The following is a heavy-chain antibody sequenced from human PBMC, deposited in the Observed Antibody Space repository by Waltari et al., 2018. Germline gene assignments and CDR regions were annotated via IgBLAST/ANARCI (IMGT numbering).Heavy chain of an antibody. D-gene: IGHD6-13*01. CDR3: ARRPPIAAAGTGSDY. Sequence: QVQLVQSGAAVKKPRASVKVSCKASGYTFTSYAINSVRQATGQGLEWMGWMNPNSGNTGYAQKFQGRVTITRNTSISTAYMELSSLRSEDTAVYYCARRPPIAAAGTGSDYWGQGTLVTVSS. V-gene: IGHV1-8*03. J-gene: IGHJ4*02. CDR1: GYTFTSYA. CDR2: MNPNSGNT.